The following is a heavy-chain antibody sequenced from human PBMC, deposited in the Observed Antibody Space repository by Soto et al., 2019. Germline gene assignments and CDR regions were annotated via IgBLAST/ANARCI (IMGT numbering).Heavy chain of an antibody. J-gene: IGHJ3*02. CDR1: GYTFTSYG. Sequence: ASVKVSCKASGYTFTSYGISWVRQAPGQGLEWMGWISAYNGNTNYAQKLQGRVTMTTDTFTSTAYMELRSLRSDDTAVYYCARSLSSIAAAEAFDIWGQGTMVTVSS. V-gene: IGHV1-18*04. CDR2: ISAYNGNT. D-gene: IGHD6-13*01. CDR3: ARSLSSIAAAEAFDI.